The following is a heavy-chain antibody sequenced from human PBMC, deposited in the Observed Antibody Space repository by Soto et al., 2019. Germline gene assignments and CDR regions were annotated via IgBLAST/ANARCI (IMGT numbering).Heavy chain of an antibody. J-gene: IGHJ6*02. Sequence: ASVKVSCKASGYTFTSYGISWVRQAPGQGLEWMGWISAYNGNTNYAQKLQGRVTMTTDTSTSTAYMELRSLRSDDTAVYYCAREGYCSGGSCYGRDYYYYGMDVWGQGTTVTVSS. V-gene: IGHV1-18*01. D-gene: IGHD2-15*01. CDR3: AREGYCSGGSCYGRDYYYYGMDV. CDR2: ISAYNGNT. CDR1: GYTFTSYG.